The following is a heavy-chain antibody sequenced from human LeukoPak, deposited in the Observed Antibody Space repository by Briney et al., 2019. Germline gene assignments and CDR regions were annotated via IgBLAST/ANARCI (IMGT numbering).Heavy chain of an antibody. CDR1: GFTFSSYS. CDR3: ARKSDYYDSSGYSLSRDAFDI. Sequence: GGSLRLSCAASGFTFSSYSMNWVRQAPGKGLEWVSSISSSSSYIYYADSVKGRFTISRDNAKNSLYLQMNSLRAEDTAVYYCARKSDYYDSSGYSLSRDAFDIWGQGTMVTVSS. D-gene: IGHD3-22*01. V-gene: IGHV3-21*01. J-gene: IGHJ3*02. CDR2: ISSSSSYI.